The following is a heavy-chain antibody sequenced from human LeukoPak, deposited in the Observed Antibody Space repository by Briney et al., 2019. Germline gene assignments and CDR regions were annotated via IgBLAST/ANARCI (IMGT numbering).Heavy chain of an antibody. CDR1: GGSFSGYY. D-gene: IGHD2-2*01. CDR2: INHSGST. V-gene: IGHV4-34*01. J-gene: IGHJ4*02. Sequence: SETLSLICAVYGGSFSGYYWSWSRQPPGKGLEWIGEINHSGSTNYNPSLESRVTISLDMSKNQFSLNLTSVTAADTAVYYCARGGVMRYCSTTSCYLSYWGQGTLVTVSS. CDR3: ARGGVMRYCSTTSCYLSY.